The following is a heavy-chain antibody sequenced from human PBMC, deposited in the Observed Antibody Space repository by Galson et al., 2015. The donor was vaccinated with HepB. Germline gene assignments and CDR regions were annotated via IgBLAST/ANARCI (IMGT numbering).Heavy chain of an antibody. CDR2: IHYRGST. V-gene: IGHV4-31*03. J-gene: IGHJ5*02. CDR1: GGSISSGGYY. D-gene: IGHD3-10*01. CDR3: ASSRYYGSGSPPGPFDP. Sequence: LSLTCTVSGGSISSGGYYWSWIRQHPGKGLEWIGYIHYRGSTYYNPSLKSRVTISVDTSKNQFSLKLSSVTAADTAVYYCASSRYYGSGSPPGPFDPWGQGTLVTVSS.